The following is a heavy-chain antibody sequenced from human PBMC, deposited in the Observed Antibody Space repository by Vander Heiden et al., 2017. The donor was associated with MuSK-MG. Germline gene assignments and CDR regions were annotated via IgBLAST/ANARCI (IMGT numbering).Heavy chain of an antibody. CDR3: AKDPYYDILTGAVGAFDI. D-gene: IGHD3-9*01. Sequence: EVQLLESGGGLVQPGGSLRLSCAASGFTFSSYAMSWVRQAPGKGLEWVSAISGSGGSTYYADSVKGRFTISRDNSKNTLYLQMNSLRAEDTAVYYCAKDPYYDILTGAVGAFDIWGQGTMVTVSS. CDR1: GFTFSSYA. CDR2: ISGSGGST. V-gene: IGHV3-23*01. J-gene: IGHJ3*02.